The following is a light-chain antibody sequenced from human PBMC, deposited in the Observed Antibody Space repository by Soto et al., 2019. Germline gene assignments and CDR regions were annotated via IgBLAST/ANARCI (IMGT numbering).Light chain of an antibody. J-gene: IGKJ1*01. Sequence: EIVLTQSPATLSLSPGERATLSCRASHSVTSDYLAWYQQKPGQAPRLLIYQTSIRAAGIPARFSASGSGTEFTLTISSLQSEDFAVYYCQQYNNWPRTFGQGTKVDIK. CDR3: QQYNNWPRT. V-gene: IGKV3D-15*01. CDR1: HSVTSDY. CDR2: QTS.